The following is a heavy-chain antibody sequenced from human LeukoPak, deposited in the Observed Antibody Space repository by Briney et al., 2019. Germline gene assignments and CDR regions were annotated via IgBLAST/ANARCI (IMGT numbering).Heavy chain of an antibody. CDR1: GYTFTSYY. CDR2: IDPSGGSA. V-gene: IGHV1-46*01. J-gene: IGHJ4*02. CDR3: ARDLARYDYLWGSYVFDY. Sequence: ASVKVSCKASGYTFTSYYMHWVRQAPGQGLEWMGIIDPSGGSARYTHRFQGRITMTRDTSTTTVYMELSSLRSEDTAVYYCARDLARYDYLWGSYVFDYWGQGTLVTVSS. D-gene: IGHD3-16*01.